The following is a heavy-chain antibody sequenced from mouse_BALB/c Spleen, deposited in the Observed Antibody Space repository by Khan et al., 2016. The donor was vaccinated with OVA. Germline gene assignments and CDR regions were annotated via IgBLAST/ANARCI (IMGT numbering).Heavy chain of an antibody. D-gene: IGHD2-4*01. CDR2: IWSAGST. V-gene: IGHV2-2*02. CDR1: GFSLNNYS. CDR3: ARRGYDYGRGALFAY. J-gene: IGHJ3*01. Sequence: QVQLKESGPGLVQPSQSLSITCTVSGFSLNNYSVHWVRQSPGKGLEWLGVIWSAGSTDYNAAFISRMTISKDNSRNQIFFRMNSLQPNDTALYYCARRGYDYGRGALFAYWGQGTLVTVSA.